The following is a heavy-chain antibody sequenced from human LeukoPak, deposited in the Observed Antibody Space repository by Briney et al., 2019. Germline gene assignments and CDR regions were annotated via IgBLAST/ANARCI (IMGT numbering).Heavy chain of an antibody. Sequence: SETLSLTCAVSGGSISSGGYSWSWIRRPPGTGLEWIGYIYHSGSTYYNPSLKSRVTISVDRSKNQFSLKLSSVTAADTAVYYCARSIAVAGTSYYFDYWGQGTLVTVSS. J-gene: IGHJ4*02. V-gene: IGHV4-30-2*01. CDR1: GGSISSGGYS. CDR3: ARSIAVAGTSYYFDY. D-gene: IGHD6-19*01. CDR2: IYHSGST.